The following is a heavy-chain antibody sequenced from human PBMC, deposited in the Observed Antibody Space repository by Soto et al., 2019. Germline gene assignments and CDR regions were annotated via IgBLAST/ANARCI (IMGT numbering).Heavy chain of an antibody. CDR1: GFTFSSYE. J-gene: IGHJ4*02. Sequence: EVQLVESGGGLVQPGGSLRLSCAASGFTFSSYEMNWVRQAPGKGLEWVSYISTRGTTIHYADSVKGRFTISRDNAQNSLYLQMNSLRAEDTVVYYCARDIDYYDSCGYQDYWGQGALVTVSS. CDR2: ISTRGTTI. CDR3: ARDIDYYDSCGYQDY. V-gene: IGHV3-48*03. D-gene: IGHD3-22*01.